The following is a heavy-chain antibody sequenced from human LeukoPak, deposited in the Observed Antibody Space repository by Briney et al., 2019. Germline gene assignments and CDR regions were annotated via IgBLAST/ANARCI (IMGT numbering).Heavy chain of an antibody. D-gene: IGHD3-10*01. Sequence: PGGSLRLSCAASGFTFSSYGMHWVRQAPGKGLEWVAFIRYDGSNKYYADSVKGRFTISRDNSKNTLYLHVNSLRPEDTAVYYCAKGPRLLWFGDSSAEYFQHWGQGTLVTVSS. V-gene: IGHV3-30*02. J-gene: IGHJ1*01. CDR3: AKGPRLLWFGDSSAEYFQH. CDR1: GFTFSSYG. CDR2: IRYDGSNK.